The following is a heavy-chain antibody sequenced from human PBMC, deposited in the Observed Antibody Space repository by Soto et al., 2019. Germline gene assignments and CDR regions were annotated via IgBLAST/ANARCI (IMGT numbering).Heavy chain of an antibody. Sequence: SQTLSLTCAISGDSVSSKSAALNLIRQSPSRGLEWLGRTYYRSKWSTDYAVSVKSRITINPDTSKNQFSLHLNSVTPEDTAVYYCTRALSGSYDSWGQGTLVTVSS. D-gene: IGHD1-26*01. CDR3: TRALSGSYDS. CDR2: TYYRSKWST. CDR1: GDSVSSKSAA. V-gene: IGHV6-1*01. J-gene: IGHJ5*01.